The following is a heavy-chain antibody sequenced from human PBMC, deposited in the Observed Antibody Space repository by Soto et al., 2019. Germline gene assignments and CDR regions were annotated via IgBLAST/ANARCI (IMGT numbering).Heavy chain of an antibody. CDR2: IYTSGST. D-gene: IGHD6-13*01. Sequence: TLSLTCTVSGGSISSYYWSWIRQPAGKGLEWIGRIYTSGSTSYNPSLKSRVTMSVDTSKNQFSLKLSSVTAADTAVYYCARPSAGYSSSYDFDYWGQGTLVTVS. J-gene: IGHJ4*02. CDR3: ARPSAGYSSSYDFDY. V-gene: IGHV4-4*07. CDR1: GGSISSYY.